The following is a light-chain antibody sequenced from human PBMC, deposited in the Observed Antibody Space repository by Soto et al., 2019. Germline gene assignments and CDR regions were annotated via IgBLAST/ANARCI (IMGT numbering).Light chain of an antibody. V-gene: IGKV3D-20*02. J-gene: IGKJ1*01. CDR2: DAS. CDR3: QQSYSTLWT. Sequence: DIVLTQSPGTLSLSPGERATLSCRASQSVGNNYIAWYQQKPGQAPRLLIYDASSRATGIPDRFSGSGSGTDFTLTISSLQPEDFATYYCQQSYSTLWTFGQGTKVEIK. CDR1: QSVGNNY.